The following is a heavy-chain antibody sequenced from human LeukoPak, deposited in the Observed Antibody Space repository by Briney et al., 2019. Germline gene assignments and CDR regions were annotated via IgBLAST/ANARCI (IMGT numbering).Heavy chain of an antibody. V-gene: IGHV3-21*01. CDR1: GLTFSSYG. D-gene: IGHD2-2*02. Sequence: GGSLRLSCAASGLTFSSYGMNWVRQSPGKGLEWVSSISSSSGYIYYADSVKGRFTISRDNAKNSLYLQMESLRAEDTAVYYCARDPDCSSISCYSGGYWGQGTLVTVSS. CDR2: ISSSSGYI. J-gene: IGHJ4*02. CDR3: ARDPDCSSISCYSGGY.